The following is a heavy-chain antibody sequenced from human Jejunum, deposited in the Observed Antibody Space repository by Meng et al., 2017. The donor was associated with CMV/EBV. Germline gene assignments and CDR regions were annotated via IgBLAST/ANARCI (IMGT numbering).Heavy chain of an antibody. J-gene: IGHJ3*02. Sequence: FTVSNSWMHGVGQAPGKGLVWVSRINGDGGGITYADSVKGRFTISRDNAKNTLWLQMNTLRPEDTAVYYCASRVGVVGATHGAFDIWGPGTMVTVSS. CDR1: FTVSNSW. V-gene: IGHV3-74*01. CDR3: ASRVGVVGATHGAFDI. D-gene: IGHD1-26*01. CDR2: INGDGGGI.